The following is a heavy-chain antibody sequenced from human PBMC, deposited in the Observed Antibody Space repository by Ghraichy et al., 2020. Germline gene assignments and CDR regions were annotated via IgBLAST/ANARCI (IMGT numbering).Heavy chain of an antibody. J-gene: IGHJ6*04. D-gene: IGHD6-13*01. V-gene: IGHV3-33*01. Sequence: GGSLRLSCAASGFTFSSYAMHWVRQAPGKGLEWVAVIWSDGSNKYYADSVKGRFTISRDNSKNPLYLQMNSLRAEDTAVYYCARDGGAGSSWYWATPTTDVWGKGTTVTVSS. CDR1: GFTFSSYA. CDR2: IWSDGSNK. CDR3: ARDGGAGSSWYWATPTTDV.